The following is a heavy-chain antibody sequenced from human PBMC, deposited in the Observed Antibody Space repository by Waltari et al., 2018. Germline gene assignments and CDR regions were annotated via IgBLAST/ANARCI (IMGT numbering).Heavy chain of an antibody. CDR1: GHPITSTYY. Sequence: QVQLQESGPGLVKPPETLPLTRAVSGHPITSTYYWGWIRQSPGKGLEWIANIYHSGSTYYNPSLKSRVTISLDTSKNRFSLNLRSVTAADTAVYYCAAYLPDWGRGRDYWGQGTLVTVSS. CDR3: AAYLPDWGRGRDY. D-gene: IGHD7-27*01. J-gene: IGHJ4*02. V-gene: IGHV4-38-2*01. CDR2: IYHSGST.